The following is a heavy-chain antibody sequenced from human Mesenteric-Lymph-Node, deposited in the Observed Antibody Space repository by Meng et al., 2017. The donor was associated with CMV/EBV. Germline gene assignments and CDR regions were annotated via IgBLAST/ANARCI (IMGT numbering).Heavy chain of an antibody. CDR3: ARDSPVVPAAIAGDY. J-gene: IGHJ4*02. CDR2: ISSSSSYI. CDR1: GFTFSSYS. V-gene: IGHV3-21*01. D-gene: IGHD2-2*02. Sequence: GESLKISCAASGFTFSSYSMNWVRQAPGKGLEWVSSISSSSSYIYYADSVKGRFTISRDNAKNSLCLQMNSLRAEDTAVYYCARDSPVVPAAIAGDYWGQGTLVTVSS.